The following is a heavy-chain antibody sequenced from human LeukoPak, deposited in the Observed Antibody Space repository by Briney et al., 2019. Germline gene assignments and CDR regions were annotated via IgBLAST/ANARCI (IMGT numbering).Heavy chain of an antibody. CDR3: ARRLFSGSYFGFDY. J-gene: IGHJ4*02. Sequence: GESLQISCKGSGYGFTSYWIGWVRQLPGKGLEWMGIIYPGASDTRYSPSFQGQVTISADKSISTAYLHWSSLKASDTAIYYCARRLFSGSYFGFDYWGQGTLVTVSS. CDR1: GYGFTSYW. D-gene: IGHD1-26*01. CDR2: IYPGASDT. V-gene: IGHV5-51*01.